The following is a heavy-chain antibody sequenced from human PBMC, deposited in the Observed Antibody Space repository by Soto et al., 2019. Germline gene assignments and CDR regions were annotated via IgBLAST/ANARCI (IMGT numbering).Heavy chain of an antibody. D-gene: IGHD6-19*01. J-gene: IGHJ4*02. CDR1: GFTFSSYS. CDR2: ISSSSSTI. CDR3: ARVFYSVAGTGGLDY. V-gene: IGHV3-48*02. Sequence: EVQLVESGGGLVQPGGSVRLSCAASGFTFSSYSMNWVRQAPGKGLEWVSYISSSSSTIYYADSVKGRFTISRDNAKNSLYLPMNSLRDEDTAVYYCARVFYSVAGTGGLDYWGQGTLVTVSS.